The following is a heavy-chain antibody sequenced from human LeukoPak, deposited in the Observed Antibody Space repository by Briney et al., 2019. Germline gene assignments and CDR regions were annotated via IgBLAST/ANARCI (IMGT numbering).Heavy chain of an antibody. Sequence: SETLSLTCTVSGGSISSYYWGWIRQPPGKGLEWIGSIYYSGSTYYNPSLKSRVTISVDTSKNQFSLKLSSVTAADTAVYYCARGGHDYGDYAAFDIWGQGTMVTVSS. CDR2: IYYSGST. D-gene: IGHD4-17*01. J-gene: IGHJ3*02. CDR3: ARGGHDYGDYAAFDI. CDR1: GGSISSYY. V-gene: IGHV4-39*01.